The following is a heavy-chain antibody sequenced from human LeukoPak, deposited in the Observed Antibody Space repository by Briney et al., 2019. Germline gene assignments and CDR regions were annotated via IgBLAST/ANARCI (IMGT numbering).Heavy chain of an antibody. CDR2: IYYSGST. CDR3: ARTTSAGWFDP. V-gene: IGHV4-59*01. Sequence: SETLSLTCTVSGGSISSYYWSWIRQPPGKGLEWIGYIYYSGSTNYNPSLKSRVTISVDTSKNQFSLKLSSVTAADTAVYYCARTTSAGWFDPWGQGTLVTVSS. CDR1: GGSISSYY. D-gene: IGHD1-1*01. J-gene: IGHJ5*02.